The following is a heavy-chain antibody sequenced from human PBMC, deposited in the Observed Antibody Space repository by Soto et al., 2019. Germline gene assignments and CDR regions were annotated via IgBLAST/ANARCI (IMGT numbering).Heavy chain of an antibody. Sequence: EVQLVQSGAEVKKPGESLKISCKGSGYIFTSYWIGWVRQMPGKGLEWMGIIYPGDSDTTYSPSFQGHVTISADKSISTGYLQWSSLKASDTAMYYCARHEGFGASYWYFDLWGRGTLVTVSS. J-gene: IGHJ2*01. CDR1: GYIFTSYW. V-gene: IGHV5-51*01. D-gene: IGHD3-10*01. CDR3: ARHEGFGASYWYFDL. CDR2: IYPGDSDT.